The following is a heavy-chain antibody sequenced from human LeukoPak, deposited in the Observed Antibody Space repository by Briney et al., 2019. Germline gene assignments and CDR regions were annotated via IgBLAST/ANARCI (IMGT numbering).Heavy chain of an antibody. V-gene: IGHV4-34*01. J-gene: IGHJ5*02. Sequence: SETLSLTCAVYGGSFSGYYWSWIRQPPGKGLEWIGEINHGGSTNYNPSLKSRVTISVDTSKNQFSLKLSSVTAADTAVYYCARFGSTSYYLKDWFDPWGQGTLVTVSS. CDR1: GGSFSGYY. CDR3: ARFGSTSYYLKDWFDP. D-gene: IGHD2-2*01. CDR2: INHGGST.